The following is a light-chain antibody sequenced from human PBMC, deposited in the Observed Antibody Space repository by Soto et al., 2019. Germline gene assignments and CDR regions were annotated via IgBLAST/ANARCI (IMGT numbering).Light chain of an antibody. J-gene: IGKJ1*01. CDR1: QSISSW. CDR3: QQYNRSPT. V-gene: IGKV1-5*03. CDR2: KES. Sequence: DIQMTQSPSTLSASVGDRVTITCRASQSISSWLAWYQQKPGKAPNLLIYKESSLESGVPSRFSGSGSGTEFTLTISSLQPDDFATYYCQQYNRSPTFGQGTKVEIK.